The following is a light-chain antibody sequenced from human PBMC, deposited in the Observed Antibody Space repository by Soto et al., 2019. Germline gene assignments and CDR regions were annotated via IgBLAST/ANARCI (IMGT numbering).Light chain of an antibody. CDR3: MQGTHWPNLDWYT. J-gene: IGKJ2*01. Sequence: DVVMTQSPLSLPVTLGQPASISCRSSQSLVYSDGNTYLNWFQQRPGQSPRRLIYKVSNRDSGVPDRVSGSGSGTDFTLKISRVEAEDVGVYYCMQGTHWPNLDWYTFGQGTKLELK. CDR2: KVS. V-gene: IGKV2-30*01. CDR1: QSLVYSDGNTY.